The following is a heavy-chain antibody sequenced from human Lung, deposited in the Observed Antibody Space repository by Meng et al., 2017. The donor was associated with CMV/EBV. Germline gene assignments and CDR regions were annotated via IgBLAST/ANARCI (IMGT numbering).Heavy chain of an antibody. Sequence: SXKISXAASGFTFDDYAMHWVRQAPGKGLEWVSGISWNSGSIGYADSVKGRFTISRDNAKNSLYLQMNSLRAEDTALYYCAKDLRPRYNWNYDYYYGMDVWGREXTVTVSS. V-gene: IGHV3-9*01. CDR1: GFTFDDYA. CDR3: AKDLRPRYNWNYDYYYGMDV. CDR2: ISWNSGSI. J-gene: IGHJ6*02. D-gene: IGHD1-20*01.